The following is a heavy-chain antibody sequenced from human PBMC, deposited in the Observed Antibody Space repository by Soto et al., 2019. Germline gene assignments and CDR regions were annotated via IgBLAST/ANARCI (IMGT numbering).Heavy chain of an antibody. V-gene: IGHV4-61*01. CDR1: GGSVNSGSYY. CDR3: AGSLSYYYDSSGYYSPFDY. J-gene: IGHJ4*02. CDR2: IYYSGST. D-gene: IGHD3-22*01. Sequence: EKLCLTCTGSGGSVNSGSYYGSWIRQPPGKGLEWIGYIYYSGSTNYNPSLKSRVTISVDTSKNQFSLKLHSVTAADTAVYFCAGSLSYYYDSSGYYSPFDYWGQGHLLTVX.